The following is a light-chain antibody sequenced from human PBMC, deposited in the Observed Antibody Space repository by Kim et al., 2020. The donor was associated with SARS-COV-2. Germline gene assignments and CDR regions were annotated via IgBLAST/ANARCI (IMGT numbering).Light chain of an antibody. CDR2: LAS. J-gene: IGKJ2*01. CDR3: MQALQSPDT. Sequence: DIVMTQSALSLSVTPGAPASISCRSSQSLLHSNGYTYLDWYLQKQGHSPQPLFYLASSRDSGVPDRFSGSGSGTDFTLRLSRVEAEDVGIYYCMQALQSPDTFGQGTKLEI. V-gene: IGKV2-28*01. CDR1: QSLLHSNGYTY.